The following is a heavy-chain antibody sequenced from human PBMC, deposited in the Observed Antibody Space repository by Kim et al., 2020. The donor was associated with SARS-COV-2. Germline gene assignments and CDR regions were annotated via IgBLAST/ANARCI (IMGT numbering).Heavy chain of an antibody. CDR2: IIPIFGTA. CDR1: GGTFSSYA. J-gene: IGHJ6*02. V-gene: IGHV1-69*13. CDR3: ARGKLYCSSTSCYEAYYYYYGMDV. D-gene: IGHD2-2*01. Sequence: SVKVSCKASGGTFSSYAISWVRQAPGQGLEWMGGIIPIFGTANYAQKFQGRVTITADESTSTAYMELSSLRSEDTAVYYCARGKLYCSSTSCYEAYYYYYGMDVWGQGTTVTVSS.